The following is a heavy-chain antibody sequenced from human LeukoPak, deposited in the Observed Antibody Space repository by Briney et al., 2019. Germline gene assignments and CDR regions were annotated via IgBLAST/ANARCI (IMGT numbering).Heavy chain of an antibody. CDR1: GFTFSSYS. D-gene: IGHD1-26*01. J-gene: IGHJ4*02. CDR2: ISSSSSYI. Sequence: PGGSLRLSCAASGFTFSSYSMNWVRQAPGKGLEWVSSISSSSSYIYYADSVKGRFTISRDNAKNSLYLQMNSLGAEDTAVYYCARKGSGSYGYWGQGTLVTVSS. CDR3: ARKGSGSYGY. V-gene: IGHV3-21*01.